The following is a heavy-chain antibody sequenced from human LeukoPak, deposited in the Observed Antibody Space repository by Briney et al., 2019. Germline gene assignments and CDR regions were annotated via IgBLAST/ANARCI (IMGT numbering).Heavy chain of an antibody. D-gene: IGHD3-16*02. V-gene: IGHV4-59*08. CDR1: GGSISSYY. CDR3: ARQSRGSYRLDY. Sequence: SETLSLTCTVSGGSISSYYWSWLRQPPGKGLEWIGYIYYSGSTNYNPSLKSRVTISVDTSKNQFSLKLSSVTAADTAVYYCARQSRGSYRLDYWGQGTLVTVSS. J-gene: IGHJ4*02. CDR2: IYYSGST.